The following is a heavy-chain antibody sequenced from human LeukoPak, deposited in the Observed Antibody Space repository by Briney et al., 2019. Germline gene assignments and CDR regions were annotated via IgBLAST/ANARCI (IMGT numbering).Heavy chain of an antibody. CDR2: ISGSGARA. Sequence: GGSLRLSCAASGFNFRGYAMSWVRQAPGKGLEWVSAISGSGARAHYAESVRGRFTISRDNAQGSLYLQMNSLRAEDTAVYYCARDRGYSNFDYWGQGTLLTVSS. D-gene: IGHD4-11*01. CDR1: GFNFRGYA. CDR3: ARDRGYSNFDY. J-gene: IGHJ4*02. V-gene: IGHV3-23*01.